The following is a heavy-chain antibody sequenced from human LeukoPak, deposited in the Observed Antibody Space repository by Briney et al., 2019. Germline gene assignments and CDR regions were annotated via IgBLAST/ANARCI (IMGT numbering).Heavy chain of an antibody. Sequence: GGSLRLSCAASGFTFSNAWMSWVRQAPGKGLEWVGRIKSKTDGGTTDYAGPVKGRFTISRDDSKNTLYLQMNSLKTEDTAVYYCTTAGPPRYFDWLSHFDYWGQGTLVTVSS. CDR3: TTAGPPRYFDWLSHFDY. D-gene: IGHD3-9*01. J-gene: IGHJ4*02. V-gene: IGHV3-15*01. CDR1: GFTFSNAW. CDR2: IKSKTDGGTT.